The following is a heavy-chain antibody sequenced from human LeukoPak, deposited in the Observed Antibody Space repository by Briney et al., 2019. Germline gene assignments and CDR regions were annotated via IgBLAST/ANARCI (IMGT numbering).Heavy chain of an antibody. CDR2: IIPIFGTA. Sequence: ASVNVSCKASGGTFSSYAISWVRQAPGQGLEWMGGIIPIFGTANYAQKFQGRVTITADESTSTAYMELSSLRSEDTAVYYCARAGYYDSSGYYYGGYFDYWGQGTLVTVSS. CDR1: GGTFSSYA. J-gene: IGHJ4*02. D-gene: IGHD3-22*01. V-gene: IGHV1-69*13. CDR3: ARAGYYDSSGYYYGGYFDY.